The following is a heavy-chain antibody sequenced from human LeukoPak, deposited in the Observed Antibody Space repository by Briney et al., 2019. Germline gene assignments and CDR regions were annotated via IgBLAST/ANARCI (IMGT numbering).Heavy chain of an antibody. J-gene: IGHJ4*02. D-gene: IGHD6-19*01. CDR1: GGSISSYY. V-gene: IGHV4-59*08. Sequence: SETLSLTCTVSGGSISSYYWSWIRQPAGKGLEWIGYIYYSGSTNYNPSLKSRVTISVDTSKNQFSLKLSSVTAADTAVYYCARVYLAAGLDYWGQGTLVTVSS. CDR3: ARVYLAAGLDY. CDR2: IYYSGST.